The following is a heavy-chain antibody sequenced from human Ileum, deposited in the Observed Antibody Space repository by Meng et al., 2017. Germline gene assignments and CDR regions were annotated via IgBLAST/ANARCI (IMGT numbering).Heavy chain of an antibody. CDR1: GFTFSSYA. J-gene: IGHJ4*02. D-gene: IGHD5-12*01. CDR3: ANGYSPDY. V-gene: IGHV3-23*01. CDR2: INSGGSAT. Sequence: GGSLRLSCAASGFTFSSYAMSWVRQAPGKGLEWVSGINSGGSATYYADSGKARFTISRDNSKNTLYMKMSSLRVEDTAVYYCANGYSPDYWGQGTLVTVSS.